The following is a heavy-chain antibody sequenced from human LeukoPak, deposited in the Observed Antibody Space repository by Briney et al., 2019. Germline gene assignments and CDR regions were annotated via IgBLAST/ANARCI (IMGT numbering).Heavy chain of an antibody. J-gene: IGHJ4*02. CDR1: GFNFNNYA. V-gene: IGHV3-23*01. Sequence: GGSLRLSCAASGFNFNNYAMSWVRQAPGKGLEWVSHIVASSGATFYADSVKGRFTISRDHSKNTLCLQMNSLRAEDTAVYYCARGSGYSGYEDLDYWGQGTLVTVSS. CDR2: IVASSGAT. D-gene: IGHD5-12*01. CDR3: ARGSGYSGYEDLDY.